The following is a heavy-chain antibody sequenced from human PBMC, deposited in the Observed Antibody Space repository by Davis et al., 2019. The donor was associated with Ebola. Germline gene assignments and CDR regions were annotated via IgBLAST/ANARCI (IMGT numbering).Heavy chain of an antibody. V-gene: IGHV3-9*01. CDR1: GFIFSTYV. Sequence: SLKISCSASGFIFSTYVMSWVRQAPGKGLEWVSGISWNSGSIGYADSVKGRFTISRDNAKNSLYLQMNSLRAEDTALYYCAKDMGVGYCSGGSCYRFDYWGQGTLVTVSS. CDR3: AKDMGVGYCSGGSCYRFDY. D-gene: IGHD2-15*01. J-gene: IGHJ4*02. CDR2: ISWNSGSI.